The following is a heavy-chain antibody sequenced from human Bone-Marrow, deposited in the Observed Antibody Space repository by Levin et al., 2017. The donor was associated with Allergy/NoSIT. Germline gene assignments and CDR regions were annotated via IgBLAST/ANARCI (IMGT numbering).Heavy chain of an antibody. V-gene: IGHV2-5*02. Sequence: SGPTLVKPTQTLTLTCAVSGFSLSDYGMGVAWIRQPPGKAPEWLALIYWDDDKRYRPSLEARLTITKDTSKSHVTLTLTDMSPVDTATYSCAHRRIASAGSHFDFWGQGILVTVSS. D-gene: IGHD2-21*01. CDR2: IYWDDDK. CDR1: GFSLSDYGMG. CDR3: AHRRIASAGSHFDF. J-gene: IGHJ4*02.